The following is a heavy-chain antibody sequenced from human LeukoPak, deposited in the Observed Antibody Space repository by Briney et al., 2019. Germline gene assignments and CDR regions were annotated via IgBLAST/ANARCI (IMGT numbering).Heavy chain of an antibody. CDR3: GSRRTAMFGVIKGPIDY. Sequence: SETLSLTCTVSGGSISSYYWSWIRQPAGKGLEWIGRIYTSGSTNYNPSLKSRVTMSVDTSKNQFSLKLSSVTAADTAVYYCGSRRTAMFGVIKGPIDYWGQGTLVTVSS. D-gene: IGHD3-3*01. CDR2: IYTSGST. CDR1: GGSISSYY. J-gene: IGHJ4*02. V-gene: IGHV4-4*07.